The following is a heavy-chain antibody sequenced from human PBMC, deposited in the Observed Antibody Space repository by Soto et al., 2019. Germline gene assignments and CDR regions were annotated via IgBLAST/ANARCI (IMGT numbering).Heavy chain of an antibody. D-gene: IGHD5-18*01. CDR3: ARENVLSYVDTAMVDYFDY. CDR1: GYTFNTYS. J-gene: IGHJ4*02. V-gene: IGHV1-18*01. Sequence: GASVKVSCKASGYTFNTYSISWVRQAPGQGLKWMGWISGYNGDTHYAQKFQGRVTMTTDTSTSTAYMELRSLRSDDTAMYYCARENVLSYVDTAMVDYFDYWGQGTLVTVSS. CDR2: ISGYNGDT.